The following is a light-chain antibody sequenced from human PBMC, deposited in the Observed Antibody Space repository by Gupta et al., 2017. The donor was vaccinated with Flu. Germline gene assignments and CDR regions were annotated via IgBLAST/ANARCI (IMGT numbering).Light chain of an antibody. CDR2: EVS. J-gene: IGKJ1*01. CDR1: QSLEYKNGINC. V-gene: IGKV2-30*01. Sequence: VTLGPAAYSSCSSSQSLEYKNGINCLSWLQQRPDHSPRRIIYEVSKRDCGVPSRFGGSGSVNDFTLKSRREEDEDVGVYYYKRGRPPWTFGQGTKVEIK. CDR3: KRGRPPWT.